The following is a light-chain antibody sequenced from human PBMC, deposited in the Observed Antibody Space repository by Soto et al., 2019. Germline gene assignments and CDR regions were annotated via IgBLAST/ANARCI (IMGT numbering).Light chain of an antibody. CDR1: QSISSW. Sequence: DIQMTQSPSTLSASVGDRVTITCRASQSISSWLAWYQQKPGKAPKLLIYDASSLETGVPSRFSGSGSGTEFTLTISSLQPDDFETYYCQQNNSYSTFGQGTKVEIK. V-gene: IGKV1-5*01. CDR2: DAS. CDR3: QQNNSYST. J-gene: IGKJ1*01.